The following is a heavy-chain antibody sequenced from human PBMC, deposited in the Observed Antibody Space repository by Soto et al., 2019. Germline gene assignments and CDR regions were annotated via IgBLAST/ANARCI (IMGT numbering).Heavy chain of an antibody. V-gene: IGHV3-53*01. CDR3: ARDRVESGYPEYFQH. Sequence: EVQLVESGGGLIQPGGSLRLSCAASGFTVSSNYMSWVRQAPGKGLEWVSVIYSGGSTYYADSVKGRFTFSRDNSKNTLYLQMNSLRAEDTAVYYCARDRVESGYPEYFQHWGQGTLVTVSS. D-gene: IGHD3-22*01. J-gene: IGHJ1*01. CDR1: GFTVSSNY. CDR2: IYSGGST.